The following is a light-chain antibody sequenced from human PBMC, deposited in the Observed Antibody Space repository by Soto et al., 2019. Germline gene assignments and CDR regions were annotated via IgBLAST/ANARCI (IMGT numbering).Light chain of an antibody. J-gene: IGKJ2*01. CDR2: GAS. CDR1: QSVGRN. V-gene: IGKV3-15*01. Sequence: DIVMTQYPATVSVSPGETAALSCRAGQSVGRNFAWYQQKPGQAPRLLIYGASTRATDIPARFRGSGSGTEFTLTISSLQSEDFAIYYCQQYNKWPYTFGQGTKLEIK. CDR3: QQYNKWPYT.